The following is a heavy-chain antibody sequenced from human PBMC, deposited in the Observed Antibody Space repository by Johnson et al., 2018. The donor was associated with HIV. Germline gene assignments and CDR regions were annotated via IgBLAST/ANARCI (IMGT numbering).Heavy chain of an antibody. Sequence: QVQLVESGGGVVQPGRSLRLSCAASGFTFSSYAMHWVRQAPGKGLEWVAVISYDGSNKYYADSVKGRFTISRDNSKNTLYLQMNSLTAEDTAVYYCARSPRIVVVVAATVGHAFDIWGQGTMVTVSS. CDR3: ARSPRIVVVVAATVGHAFDI. D-gene: IGHD2-15*01. V-gene: IGHV3-30-3*01. CDR1: GFTFSSYA. J-gene: IGHJ3*02. CDR2: ISYDGSNK.